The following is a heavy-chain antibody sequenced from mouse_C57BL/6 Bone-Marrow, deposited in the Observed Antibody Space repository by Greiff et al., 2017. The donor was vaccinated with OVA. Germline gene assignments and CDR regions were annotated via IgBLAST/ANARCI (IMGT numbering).Heavy chain of an antibody. V-gene: IGHV1-76*01. CDR2: IYPGSGNT. J-gene: IGHJ2*01. D-gene: IGHD2-3*01. CDR3: ARDDGCSCEY. CDR1: GYTFTDHY. Sequence: VQLQQSGAEVVRPGASVKLSCKASGYTFTDHYINWVKQRPGQGLEWIARIYPGSGNTYYNEKFKGKATLTAEKSSNTAYMQLSSLTSEDSAVYFCARDDGCSCEYWGQGTTLTVSS.